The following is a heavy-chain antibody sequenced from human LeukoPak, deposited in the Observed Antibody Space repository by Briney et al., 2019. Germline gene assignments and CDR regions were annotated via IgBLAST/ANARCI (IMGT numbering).Heavy chain of an antibody. D-gene: IGHD1-14*01. CDR1: GFTFSSYE. CDR3: ARSPAGANYYLDV. Sequence: GGSLRLSCAASGFTFSSYEMNWVRQAPGKGLEWVSYISSSGSTTYYADSMKGRFTISRDKAKNSLYLQMNSLRAEDTAVYYCARSPAGANYYLDVWGKGTTVTISS. V-gene: IGHV3-48*03. CDR2: ISSSGSTT. J-gene: IGHJ6*03.